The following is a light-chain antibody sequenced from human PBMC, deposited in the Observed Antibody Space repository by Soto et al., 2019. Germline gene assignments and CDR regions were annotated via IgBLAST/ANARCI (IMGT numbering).Light chain of an antibody. Sequence: DIQVTQSPSSLSASVGDRVTITCRASQSISNYLNWYQQKPGKAPNLLISAASSLHRGVPSRFSGSGSGTDFTLTIASLQPEDFATYYCHQSYSDPWMFGQGTKVDIK. CDR3: HQSYSDPWM. V-gene: IGKV1-39*01. CDR2: AAS. CDR1: QSISNY. J-gene: IGKJ1*01.